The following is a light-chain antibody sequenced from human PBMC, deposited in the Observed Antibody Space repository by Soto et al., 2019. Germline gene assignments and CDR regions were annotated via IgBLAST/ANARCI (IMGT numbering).Light chain of an antibody. CDR3: AAWDDSLNGSYV. V-gene: IGLV1-44*01. CDR2: SNN. Sequence: QSALTQPPSASGTPGQRVTISCSGSSSNIGSNTVNWYQQLPGTAPKLHIYSNNQRPSGVPDRFSGSKSGTSASLAISGLQSEDEADYYCAAWDDSLNGSYVFGTGTKLTVL. J-gene: IGLJ1*01. CDR1: SSNIGSNT.